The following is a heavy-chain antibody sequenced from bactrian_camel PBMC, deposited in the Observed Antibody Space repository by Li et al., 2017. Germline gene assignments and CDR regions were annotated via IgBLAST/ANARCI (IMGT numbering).Heavy chain of an antibody. J-gene: IGHJ4*01. CDR1: GLPFDDPN. Sequence: QLVESGGGSVLPGGSLRLSCTASGLPFDDPNMGWYRQGPGDECELVSSISSDRSLYYADSVEGRFTISQDNAKNTVYLQMNMLKPEDTGVYVCAVMVGALPFGPMCRRWLGHWGQGTQVTVS. D-gene: IGHD5*01. CDR3: AVMVGALPFGPMCRRWLGH. V-gene: IGHV3S61*01. CDR2: ISSDRSL.